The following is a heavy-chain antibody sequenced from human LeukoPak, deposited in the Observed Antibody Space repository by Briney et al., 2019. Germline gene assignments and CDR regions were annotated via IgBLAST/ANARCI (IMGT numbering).Heavy chain of an antibody. Sequence: ASVKVSCKASGGTFSSYAISWVRQAPGQGLEWMGRIIPIFGTANYAQKFQGRVTITTDESTCTAYMELSSLRSEDTAVYYCARDPVRYDYVWGSYRPAWFDPWGQGTLVTVSS. J-gene: IGHJ5*02. CDR3: ARDPVRYDYVWGSYRPAWFDP. V-gene: IGHV1-69*05. D-gene: IGHD3-16*02. CDR2: IIPIFGTA. CDR1: GGTFSSYA.